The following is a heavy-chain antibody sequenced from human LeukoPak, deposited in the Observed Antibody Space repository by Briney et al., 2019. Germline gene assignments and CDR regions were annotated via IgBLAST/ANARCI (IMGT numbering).Heavy chain of an antibody. D-gene: IGHD1-26*01. CDR2: IYYSGST. V-gene: IGHV4-59*08. Sequence: PSETLSLTCTVSGGSISSYYWSWTRQPPGKGLEWIGYIYYSGSTNYNPSLKSRVTISVDTSKNQFSPKLSSVTAADTAVYYCARQGGRYGKYDFDYWGQGTLVTVSS. J-gene: IGHJ4*02. CDR3: ARQGGRYGKYDFDY. CDR1: GGSISSYY.